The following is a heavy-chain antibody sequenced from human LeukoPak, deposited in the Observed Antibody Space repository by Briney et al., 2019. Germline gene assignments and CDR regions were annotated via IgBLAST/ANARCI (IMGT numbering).Heavy chain of an antibody. CDR2: IYYSGST. Sequence: PSQTLSLTCTVSGGSISSGGYYWSWIRQHPGKGLEWIGYIYYSGSTYYNPSLKSRVTISVDTSKNQFSLKLSSVTAADTAVYYCARVGRQWLVQGYWYFDLWGRGTLVTVSS. V-gene: IGHV4-31*03. CDR1: GGSISSGGYY. CDR3: ARVGRQWLVQGYWYFDL. D-gene: IGHD6-19*01. J-gene: IGHJ2*01.